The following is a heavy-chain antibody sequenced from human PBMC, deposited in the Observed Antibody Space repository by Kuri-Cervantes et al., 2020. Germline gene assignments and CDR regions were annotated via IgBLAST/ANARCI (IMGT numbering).Heavy chain of an antibody. Sequence: SETLSLTCAVNGGSFSGYSWTWIRQPPGKGLEWIGEINHRGSTNYNPSLKSRVTISVDTSKNQFSLKLSSVTAADTAVYYCARDRLPALWGQGTLVTVSS. V-gene: IGHV4-34*01. CDR1: GGSFSGYS. CDR2: INHRGST. D-gene: IGHD2-2*01. J-gene: IGHJ4*02. CDR3: ARDRLPAL.